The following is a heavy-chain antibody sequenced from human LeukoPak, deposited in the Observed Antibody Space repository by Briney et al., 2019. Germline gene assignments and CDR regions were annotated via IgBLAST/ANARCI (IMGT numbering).Heavy chain of an antibody. CDR1: GFTFSSYG. Sequence: GRSLRLSCAASGFTFSSYGMHWVRQAPGKGLEWVAVISYDGSNKYYADSVKGRFTISRDNSKNTLYLQMNSLRAEDTAVYYCARDGLICSGGSCYSGLDNWFDPWGQGTLVTVSS. J-gene: IGHJ5*02. CDR3: ARDGLICSGGSCYSGLDNWFDP. CDR2: ISYDGSNK. V-gene: IGHV3-30*03. D-gene: IGHD2-15*01.